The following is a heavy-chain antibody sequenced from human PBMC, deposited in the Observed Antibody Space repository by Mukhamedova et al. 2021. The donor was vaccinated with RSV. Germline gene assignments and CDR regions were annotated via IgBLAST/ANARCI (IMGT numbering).Heavy chain of an antibody. CDR2: ISGSGGST. V-gene: IGHV3-23*01. Sequence: WVSAISGSGGSTYYADSVKGRFTISRDNSKNTLYLQMNSLRAEDTAVYYCAKKPAGVRGAPGDYWGQGTLVTVSS. D-gene: IGHD3-10*01. J-gene: IGHJ4*02. CDR3: AKKPAGVRGAPGDY.